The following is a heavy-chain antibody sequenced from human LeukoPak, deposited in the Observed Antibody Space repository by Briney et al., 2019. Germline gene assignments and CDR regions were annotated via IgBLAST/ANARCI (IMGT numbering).Heavy chain of an antibody. CDR1: GGTFSSYA. Sequence: ASAKVSCKASGGTFSSYAISWVRQAPGQGLEWMGGIIPIFGTANYAQKFQGRVTITTDESTSTAYMELSNLRSEDTAVYYCARGEEGVTIFGVVPRGDWFDPWGQGTLVTVSS. J-gene: IGHJ5*02. CDR2: IIPIFGTA. D-gene: IGHD3-3*01. V-gene: IGHV1-69*05. CDR3: ARGEEGVTIFGVVPRGDWFDP.